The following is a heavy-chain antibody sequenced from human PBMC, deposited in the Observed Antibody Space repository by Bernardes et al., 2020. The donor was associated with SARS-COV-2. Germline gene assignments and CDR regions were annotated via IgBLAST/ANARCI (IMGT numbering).Heavy chain of an antibody. J-gene: IGHJ4*02. Sequence: GGSLRLSCATSGSTFSSSWMHWIRQAPGKGLMWVSRINSDGTTINYADYVKGRYTISRDNAKNILYLQINSRGAEDTAVYYCARAGNYRFDYWGQGTLVTVSS. CDR1: GSTFSSSW. CDR3: ARAGNYRFDY. CDR2: INSDGTTI. D-gene: IGHD1-7*01. V-gene: IGHV3-74*01.